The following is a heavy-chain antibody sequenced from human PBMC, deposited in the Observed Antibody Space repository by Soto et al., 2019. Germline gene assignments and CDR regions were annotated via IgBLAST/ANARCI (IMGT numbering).Heavy chain of an antibody. D-gene: IGHD3-22*01. Sequence: SETLSLTCTVSGGSFKSGSYSWSWIRQPPGKGLEWIGYVYHTGRTSYNPSLKSRVSVSMDTSKNQFSLKLSSVTAADTAVYYCAACNYYDSSGYYPDWGQGTLVTVSS. J-gene: IGHJ4*02. CDR1: GGSFKSGSYS. CDR3: AACNYYDSSGYYPD. CDR2: VYHTGRT. V-gene: IGHV4-61*01.